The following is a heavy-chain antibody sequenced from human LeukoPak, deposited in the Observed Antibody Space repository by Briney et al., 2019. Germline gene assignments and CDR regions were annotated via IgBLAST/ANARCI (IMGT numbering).Heavy chain of an antibody. V-gene: IGHV4-30-4*01. CDR2: IYYSGST. J-gene: IGHJ4*02. CDR3: ARIIDNWNDLYYFDY. Sequence: SETLSLTCTVSGGSISSGDYYWSWIRQPPGKGLEWIGYIYYSGSTYYNPSLKSRVTISVDTSKNQFSLKLSSVTVADTAVYYCARIIDNWNDLYYFDYWGQGTLVTVSS. CDR1: GGSISSGDYY. D-gene: IGHD1-20*01.